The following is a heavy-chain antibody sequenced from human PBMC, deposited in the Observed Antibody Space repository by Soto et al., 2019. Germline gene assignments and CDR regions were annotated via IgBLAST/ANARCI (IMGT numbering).Heavy chain of an antibody. V-gene: IGHV3-11*01. J-gene: IGHJ6*02. D-gene: IGHD4-4*01. CDR2: ISSSGSTI. CDR3: ARDQTVNTGLGYYGMDV. CDR1: GFTFSDYY. Sequence: GSLRLSCAASGFTFSDYYMSWIRQAPGKGLEWVSYISSSGSTIYYADSVKGRFTISRDNAKNSLYLQMNSLRAEDTAVYYCARDQTVNTGLGYYGMDVWGQGTTVTVSS.